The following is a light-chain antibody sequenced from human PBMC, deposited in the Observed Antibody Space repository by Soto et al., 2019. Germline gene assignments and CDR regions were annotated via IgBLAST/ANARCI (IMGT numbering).Light chain of an antibody. CDR2: EVN. V-gene: IGLV2-8*01. CDR1: SSDVGGYNY. CDR3: SSYAGRNNYVV. Sequence: QSVLTQPPSASGSPGQSVTISCTGTSSDVGGYNYVSWYQQHPGKAPKLMIYEVNKRPSGVPDRFSGSKSGNTASLTVSGLQADDEADYYCSSYAGRNNYVVFGGGTQMTVL. J-gene: IGLJ2*01.